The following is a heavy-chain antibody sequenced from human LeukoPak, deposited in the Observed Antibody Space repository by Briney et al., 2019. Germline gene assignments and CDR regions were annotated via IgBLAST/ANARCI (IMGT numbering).Heavy chain of an antibody. CDR3: ARLGDDGDGGYDYLWYFDL. V-gene: IGHV3-53*01. D-gene: IGHD5-12*01. CDR2: IYSGGST. J-gene: IGHJ2*01. CDR1: GFTVSSNY. Sequence: GGSLRLSCAASGFTVSSNYMSWGRQAPGKGLEWVSVIYSGGSTYYADSVKGRFSISRANSKNTLYLQMNSLRAEDTAVYYCARLGDDGDGGYDYLWYFDLWGRGTLVTVSS.